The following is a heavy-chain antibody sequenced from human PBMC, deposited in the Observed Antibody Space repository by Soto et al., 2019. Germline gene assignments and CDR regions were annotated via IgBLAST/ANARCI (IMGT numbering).Heavy chain of an antibody. J-gene: IGHJ3*02. CDR1: GFTFSSYG. CDR2: IWYDGSNK. Sequence: GGSLRLSCAASGFTFSSYGMHWVRQAPGKGLEWVAVIWYDGSNKYYADSVKGRFTISRDNSKNTLYLQMNSLRAEDTAVYYCAKESHAFDIWGQGTMVTVSS. CDR3: AKESHAFDI. V-gene: IGHV3-33*06.